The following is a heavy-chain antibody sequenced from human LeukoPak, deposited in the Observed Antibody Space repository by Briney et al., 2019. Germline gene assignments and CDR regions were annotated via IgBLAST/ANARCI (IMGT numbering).Heavy chain of an antibody. J-gene: IGHJ4*02. D-gene: IGHD1-1*01. V-gene: IGHV3-64D*06. CDR1: GFTFSTYV. CDR3: ARWNRGIDY. Sequence: PGGSLRLSCSVSGFTFSTYVMHWVRQAPGKGLEYVSAISSNGDNTYYADSVKGGFTISRDNSKNTLYLQMSSPRADDTAVYYCARWNRGIDYWGQGTLVTVSS. CDR2: ISSNGDNT.